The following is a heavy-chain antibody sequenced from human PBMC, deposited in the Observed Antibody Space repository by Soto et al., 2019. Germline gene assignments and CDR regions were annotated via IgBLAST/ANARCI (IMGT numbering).Heavy chain of an antibody. J-gene: IGHJ4*02. CDR1: GGSISIYY. Sequence: SDTLSLTCTVSGGSISIYYWSWIRQPPGKGLEWIGYIYYSGSTNYNPSLKSRVTISVDTSKNQFSLKLSSVTAADTAVYYCASGPAAIPSFDYWGQGTLVTVSS. CDR3: ASGPAAIPSFDY. V-gene: IGHV4-59*08. D-gene: IGHD2-2*01. CDR2: IYYSGST.